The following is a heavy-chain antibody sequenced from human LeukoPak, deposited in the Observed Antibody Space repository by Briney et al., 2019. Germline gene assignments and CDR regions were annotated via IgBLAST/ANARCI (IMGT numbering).Heavy chain of an antibody. V-gene: IGHV4-4*07. D-gene: IGHD3-22*01. CDR3: ARDRDYYDSSARYFDY. Sequence: SETLSLTCTVSGGSISSYYWSWIRQPAGKGLEWIGRIHTSGSTNYSPSLKSRVTMSVDTSKNQFSLKLSSVTAADTAVYYCARDRDYYDSSARYFDYWGQGTLVTVSS. J-gene: IGHJ4*02. CDR2: IHTSGST. CDR1: GGSISSYY.